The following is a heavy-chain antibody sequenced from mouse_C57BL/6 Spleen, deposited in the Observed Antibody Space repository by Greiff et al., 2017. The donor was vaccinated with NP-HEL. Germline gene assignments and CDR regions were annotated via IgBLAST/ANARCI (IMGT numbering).Heavy chain of an antibody. J-gene: IGHJ2*01. CDR2: ISDGGSYT. CDR3: ARDGYPDY. CDR1: GFTFSSYA. D-gene: IGHD2-2*01. V-gene: IGHV5-4*01. Sequence: EVQVVESGGGLVKPGGSLKLSCAASGFTFSSYAMSWVRQTPDKRLEWVATISDGGSYTYYPDNVKGRFTISRDNAKNNLYLQMSHLKSEDTAMYYCARDGYPDYWGQGTTLTVAS.